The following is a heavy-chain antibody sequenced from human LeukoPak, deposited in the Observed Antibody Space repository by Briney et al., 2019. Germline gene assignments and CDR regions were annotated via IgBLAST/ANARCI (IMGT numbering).Heavy chain of an antibody. J-gene: IGHJ4*02. Sequence: SETLSLTCTVSGDSLSGFSWNWIRQSAGKGLEWIGRIYVGGSSNYNPSLRGRVTMPVDMSTNQFSLKLRTLTAADTATYYCARVSPVTVAGFDYWGQGVRVTVSS. CDR1: GDSLSGFS. D-gene: IGHD6-19*01. V-gene: IGHV4-4*07. CDR3: ARVSPVTVAGFDY. CDR2: IYVGGSS.